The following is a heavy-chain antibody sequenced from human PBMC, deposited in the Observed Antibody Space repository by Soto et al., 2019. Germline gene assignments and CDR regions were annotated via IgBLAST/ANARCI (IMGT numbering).Heavy chain of an antibody. D-gene: IGHD1-26*01. CDR3: ARDDDNGSDFELAY. Sequence: GGSPRLSFAVSGFTLSNHIMHWVRQAPGKGLEWVALLSSDGSNRYYADSVRGRFTTSRKNSKNTMYLQINSLRVEDTAFFFCARDDDNGSDFELAYWGQGALVTVSS. CDR1: GFTLSNHI. V-gene: IGHV3-30-3*01. J-gene: IGHJ4*02. CDR2: LSSDGSNR.